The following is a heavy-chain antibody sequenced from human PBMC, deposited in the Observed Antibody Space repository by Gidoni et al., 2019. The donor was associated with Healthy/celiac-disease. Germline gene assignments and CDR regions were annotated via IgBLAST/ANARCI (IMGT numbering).Heavy chain of an antibody. V-gene: IGHV4-34*01. J-gene: IGHJ5*02. CDR2: INHSGST. CDR1: GGSFSGYY. Sequence: QVQLQQWGAGLLKPSETLSLTCAVYGGSFSGYYWSWIRQPPGKGLEWIGEINHSGSTNYNPSLKSRVTISVDTSKNQFSLKLSSVTAADTAVYYCARSYDSSGYYSSPWGQGTLVTVSS. D-gene: IGHD3-22*01. CDR3: ARSYDSSGYYSSP.